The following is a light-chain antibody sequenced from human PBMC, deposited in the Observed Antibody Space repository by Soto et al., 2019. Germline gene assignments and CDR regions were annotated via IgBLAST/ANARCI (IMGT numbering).Light chain of an antibody. CDR3: AAWDDSLRGRV. V-gene: IGLV1-44*01. CDR2: SDN. CDR1: NSNIGSNL. Sequence: QYVLTQPPSASGTPGQRVTISCSGSNSNIGSNLVTWYQQLPGTAPKCLIYSDNQRPSGVPDRISGSRSGTSASLAISGLQSEDEAEYYCAAWDDSLRGRVFGGGTKLTVL. J-gene: IGLJ2*01.